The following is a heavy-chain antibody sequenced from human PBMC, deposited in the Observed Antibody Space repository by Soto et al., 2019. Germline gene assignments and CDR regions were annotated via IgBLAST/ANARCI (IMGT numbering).Heavy chain of an antibody. D-gene: IGHD2-2*01. J-gene: IGHJ6*02. CDR2: ISYDGSNK. Sequence: GGSLRLSCAASGFTFTSYGMHWVRQAPGKGLEWVSVISYDGSNKYYADSVKGRFTISRDNSKNTLYLDMTSLRGEDTAVYYCAKIRNYCTNTNCPPYYSPMDVWGQGTTVTVSS. CDR1: GFTFTSYG. CDR3: AKIRNYCTNTNCPPYYSPMDV. V-gene: IGHV3-30*18.